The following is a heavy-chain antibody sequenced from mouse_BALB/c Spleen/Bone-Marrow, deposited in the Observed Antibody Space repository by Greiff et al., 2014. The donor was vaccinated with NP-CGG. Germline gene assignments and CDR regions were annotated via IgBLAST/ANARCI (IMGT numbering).Heavy chain of an antibody. CDR1: GYSITSDYA. D-gene: IGHD2-10*01. CDR2: ISYSGST. CDR3: AIKPYYSWFAY. J-gene: IGHJ3*01. Sequence: EVKLMESGPGLVKPSQSLSLTCTVTGYSITSDYAWNWIRQFPGNKLEWMGYISYSGSTGYNPSLKSRISITRDTSKNQFFLQLNSVTTEDTATYYCAIKPYYSWFAYWGQGTLVTVSA. V-gene: IGHV3-2*02.